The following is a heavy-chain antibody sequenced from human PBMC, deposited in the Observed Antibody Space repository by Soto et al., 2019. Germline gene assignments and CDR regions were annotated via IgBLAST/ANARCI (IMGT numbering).Heavy chain of an antibody. J-gene: IGHJ4*02. D-gene: IGHD2-2*01. CDR2: ISWNSGNI. CDR1: GFSFDDYA. V-gene: IGHV3-9*01. Sequence: EVQVVEWGGGLEQPGRSLRLSCAASGFSFDDYAMHWVRQAPGKGLEWVSCISWNSGNIVYSDSVKGRSTISRDNAKNSLSLQMNSLRAEDTALYYCTKGSSTSCFSPLDHWGQGTLVTVSS. CDR3: TKGSSTSCFSPLDH.